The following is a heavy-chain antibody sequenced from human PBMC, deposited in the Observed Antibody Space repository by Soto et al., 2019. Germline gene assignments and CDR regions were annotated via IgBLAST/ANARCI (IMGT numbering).Heavy chain of an antibody. CDR1: GFTFSSYA. CDR2: ISGSGGDT. Sequence: EVQLLESGGGLVQPGGSLRLSCAASGFTFSSYAMSWVRQAPGKGLEWVSAISGSGGDTYYADSVKGRFTISRDNSKNTVYLQMNSLRAEDTAVHYCANLTRDSTSSWLFDYWGQGTLVTVSS. D-gene: IGHD6-6*01. CDR3: ANLTRDSTSSWLFDY. V-gene: IGHV3-23*01. J-gene: IGHJ4*02.